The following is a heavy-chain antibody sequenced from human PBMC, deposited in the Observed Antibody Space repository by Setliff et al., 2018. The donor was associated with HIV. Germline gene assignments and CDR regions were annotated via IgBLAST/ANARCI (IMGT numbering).Heavy chain of an antibody. D-gene: IGHD3-22*01. CDR2: VYYSGST. CDR1: GDSISGYY. Sequence: PSETLSLTCTVSGDSISGYYWSWVRQPPGKGLEWIGYVYYSGSTNYNPSLKSRVTISVDTSKNQFSLKLSSVTAADTAVFYCARLTTTYYYDSSAYYHPVWGQGTLVTVS. V-gene: IGHV4-59*12. J-gene: IGHJ4*02. CDR3: ARLTTTYYYDSSAYYHPV.